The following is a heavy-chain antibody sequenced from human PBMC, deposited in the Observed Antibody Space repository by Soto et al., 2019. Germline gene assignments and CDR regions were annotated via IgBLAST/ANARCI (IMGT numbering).Heavy chain of an antibody. J-gene: IGHJ4*02. Sequence: SLRVACVCSVFTLHNYAVHWVRQAPGKGLEWVGLMCYDVLSPNYSHSVRGRFTISRDGSTNTIYLHINSLRVEDTATYFCVKESTPPFFDSWGQGIAVTVSS. CDR1: VFTLHNYA. D-gene: IGHD2-2*01. CDR3: VKESTPPFFDS. V-gene: IGHV3-33*06. CDR2: MCYDVLSP.